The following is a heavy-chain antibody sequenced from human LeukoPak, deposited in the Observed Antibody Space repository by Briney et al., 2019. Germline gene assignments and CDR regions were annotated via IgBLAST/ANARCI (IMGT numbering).Heavy chain of an antibody. CDR2: IYYSGST. D-gene: IGHD3-10*01. V-gene: IGHV4-31*03. CDR1: GGSISSGGYY. Sequence: SQTLSLTCTVSGGSISSGGYYWSWIRQDPGKGLEWIGYIYYSGSTYYNPSLKSRVTISVDTSKNQFSLKLSSVTAADTAVYYCARGQDPYGSGSSWGQGTLVTVSS. CDR3: ARGQDPYGSGSS. J-gene: IGHJ5*02.